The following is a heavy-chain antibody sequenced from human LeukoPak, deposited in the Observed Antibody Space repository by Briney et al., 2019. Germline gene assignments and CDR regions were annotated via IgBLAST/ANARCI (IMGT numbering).Heavy chain of an antibody. D-gene: IGHD1-26*01. J-gene: IGHJ4*02. V-gene: IGHV3-21*01. Sequence: GGSLRLSCAASGFTFSSYSMNWVRQAPGKGLEWVSSISSSSSYIYYADSVKGRFTISRDNAKNTLYLQMNSLRAEDTAVYYCARQYSGSHSDYWGQGTLVTVPS. CDR1: GFTFSSYS. CDR2: ISSSSSYI. CDR3: ARQYSGSHSDY.